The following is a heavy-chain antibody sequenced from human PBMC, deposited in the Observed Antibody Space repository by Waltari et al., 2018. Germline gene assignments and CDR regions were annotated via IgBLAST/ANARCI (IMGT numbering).Heavy chain of an antibody. J-gene: IGHJ5*02. CDR2: ISNSGDTV. CDR3: ARGSVANP. V-gene: IGHV3-11*04. Sequence: QAQLVESGGGLVRPGGSLRLSCTASGFIFSDFYMSWIRQPPGKGLEWIAYISNSGDTVYYADSVKGRFAVSRENADNSMFLQMNSLRGNDTAVYYCARGSVANPWGQGALVIVSS. D-gene: IGHD6-19*01. CDR1: GFIFSDFY.